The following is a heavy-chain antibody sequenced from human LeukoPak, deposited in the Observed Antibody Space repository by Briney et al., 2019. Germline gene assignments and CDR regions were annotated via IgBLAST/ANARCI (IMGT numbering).Heavy chain of an antibody. CDR2: IRYDGSNK. J-gene: IGHJ6*02. D-gene: IGHD3-10*01. Sequence: GGSLRLSCAASGFTFSSYGMHWVRQAPGKGLEWVAFIRYDGSNKYYADSVKGRFTISRDNSMNTLYLQMNSLRAEDTAVYYCARDRYYYGSGSYFVGRYYGMDVWGQGTTVTVSS. V-gene: IGHV3-30*02. CDR1: GFTFSSYG. CDR3: ARDRYYYGSGSYFVGRYYGMDV.